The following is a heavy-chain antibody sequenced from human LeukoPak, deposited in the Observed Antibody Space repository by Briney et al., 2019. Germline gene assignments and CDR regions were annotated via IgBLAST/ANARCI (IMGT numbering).Heavy chain of an antibody. J-gene: IGHJ4*02. CDR3: ARERFYGSGAPKFDY. Sequence: GGSLRLSCAASGFSISTYWMSWVRQAPGKGLEWVANMNPGGSENYYVDSVKGRFTISRDNAKNSLFLQMNTLRVEDTAVYYCARERFYGSGAPKFDYWGQGNLVIVSS. V-gene: IGHV3-7*01. CDR1: GFSISTYW. CDR2: MNPGGSEN. D-gene: IGHD3-10*01.